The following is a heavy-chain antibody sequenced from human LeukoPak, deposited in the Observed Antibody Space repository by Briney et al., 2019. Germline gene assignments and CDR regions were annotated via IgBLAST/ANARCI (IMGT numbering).Heavy chain of an antibody. Sequence: GESLKISCKGSGYSFTSYWIGWVRQMPGKGLEWMGIIYPGDSDTRYSPSFQGQVTISADKSISTAYLQWSSLKASDTAMYYCARQGLWSGYYTGSDYYYYYMDVWGKGTTVTVSS. J-gene: IGHJ6*03. CDR3: ARQGLWSGYYTGSDYYYYYMDV. CDR1: GYSFTSYW. CDR2: IYPGDSDT. V-gene: IGHV5-51*01. D-gene: IGHD3-3*01.